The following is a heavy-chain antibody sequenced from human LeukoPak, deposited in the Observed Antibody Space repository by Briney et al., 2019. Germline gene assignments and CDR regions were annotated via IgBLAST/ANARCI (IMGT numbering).Heavy chain of an antibody. CDR2: TYYRSKWYS. V-gene: IGHV6-1*01. CDR1: GDSVSSINGA. CDR3: ARDVAATGWYTFDY. J-gene: IGHJ4*02. Sequence: SQTLSLTCAISGDSVSSINGAWNCARQYPSRGREWLGWTYYRSKWYSDYAVPIQGRISINPDTSKNQFTLHLFSVTPDDTAVYYCARDVAATGWYTFDYWGQGTRVTVSS. D-gene: IGHD6-19*01.